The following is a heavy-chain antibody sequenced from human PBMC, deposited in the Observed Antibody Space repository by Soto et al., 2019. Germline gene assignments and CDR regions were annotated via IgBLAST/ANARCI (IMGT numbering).Heavy chain of an antibody. V-gene: IGHV2-26*04. CDR1: GFSLSNAALG. CDR2: IFSNDEK. J-gene: IGHJ5*02. D-gene: IGHD6-13*01. CDR3: ASTYSTSWYWFDP. Sequence: QDTVKESGPVLVKPTETLTLTCTVSGFSLSNAALGVSWIRQPPGKALEWLAHIFSNDEKSYSTSLKSRLTISKDTSKSQVVLTMTNMDPVDTATYYCASTYSTSWYWFDPWGQGTLVTVSS.